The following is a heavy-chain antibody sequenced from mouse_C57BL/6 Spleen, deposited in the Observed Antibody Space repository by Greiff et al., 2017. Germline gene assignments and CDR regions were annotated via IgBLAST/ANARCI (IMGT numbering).Heavy chain of an antibody. CDR3: ARSGSSLGAMDY. CDR2: INPSSGYT. J-gene: IGHJ4*01. Sequence: QVQLQQSGAELAKPGASVKLSCKASGYTFTSYWMHWVKQRPGQGLEWIGYINPSSGYTKYNQKFKDKATLTADKSSRTAYMQLRSLTYEDSAVYYCARSGSSLGAMDYWGQGTSVTVSS. V-gene: IGHV1-7*01. D-gene: IGHD1-1*01. CDR1: GYTFTSYW.